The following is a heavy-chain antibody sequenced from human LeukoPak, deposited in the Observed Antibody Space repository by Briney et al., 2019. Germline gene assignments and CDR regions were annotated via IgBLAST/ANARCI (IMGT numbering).Heavy chain of an antibody. D-gene: IGHD2-8*01. J-gene: IGHJ4*02. Sequence: SETLSLTCTVSGGSITNYYWSWIRQPPGKGLEWIGYIHYSGSTKYKSSLKSRVTISVDTSKNQFSLKLSSVTAADTAVYYCARGIVLMVYATFDYWGQGTLVTVSS. V-gene: IGHV4-59*12. CDR2: IHYSGST. CDR1: GGSITNYY. CDR3: ARGIVLMVYATFDY.